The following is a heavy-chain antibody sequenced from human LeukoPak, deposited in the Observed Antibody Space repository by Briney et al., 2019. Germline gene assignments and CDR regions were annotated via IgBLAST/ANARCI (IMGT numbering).Heavy chain of an antibody. J-gene: IGHJ6*03. CDR1: GGSISSSGYY. Sequence: SETLSLTCTVSGGSISSSGYYWGWIRQPPGKGLEWIGSMYYSGSTYYNPSLKSRVTISVDTSKNHFSLKLSSVTAADTAVYYCARVKPATNYYYYYMDVWGKGTTVTISS. D-gene: IGHD2-15*01. V-gene: IGHV4-39*07. CDR3: ARVKPATNYYYYYMDV. CDR2: MYYSGST.